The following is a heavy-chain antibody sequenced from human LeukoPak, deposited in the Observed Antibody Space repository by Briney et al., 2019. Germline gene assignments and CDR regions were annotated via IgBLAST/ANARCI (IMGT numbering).Heavy chain of an antibody. J-gene: IGHJ4*02. D-gene: IGHD3-22*01. Sequence: SETLSLTCSVSPASISSYYWSWIRQPPGKGLEWIGFAHYSGGTNYNPSLSSRVTLSIDRSKNQFSMNLKSVTAADTAVYYCARTVDYYDSNGFFLYYFDHWGQGALVTVSS. CDR3: ARTVDYYDSNGFFLYYFDH. CDR1: PASISSYY. CDR2: AHYSGGT. V-gene: IGHV4-59*01.